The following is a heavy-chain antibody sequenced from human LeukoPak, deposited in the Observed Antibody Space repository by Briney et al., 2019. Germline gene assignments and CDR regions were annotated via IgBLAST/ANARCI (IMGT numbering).Heavy chain of an antibody. V-gene: IGHV4-34*01. D-gene: IGHD3-10*01. Sequence: SETLSLTCAVYGGSFSGYYWSWIRQPPGKGLEWIGEINHSGSTNYNPSLKSRVTISVDTSKNQFSLKLSSVTAADTAVYYCARVRNTRVWFGELYNKKNWFDPWGQGTLVTVSS. CDR3: ARVRNTRVWFGELYNKKNWFDP. CDR1: GGSFSGYY. J-gene: IGHJ5*02. CDR2: INHSGST.